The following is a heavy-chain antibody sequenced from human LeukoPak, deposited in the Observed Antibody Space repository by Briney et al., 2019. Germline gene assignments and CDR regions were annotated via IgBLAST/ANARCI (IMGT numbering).Heavy chain of an antibody. CDR2: IKPDGSDK. V-gene: IGHV3-7*01. J-gene: IGHJ4*02. CDR3: ARWTSYTSTWALEY. CDR1: GFTFNNYS. D-gene: IGHD6-13*01. Sequence: PGGSLRLSCVASGFTFNNYSMSWVRQAPGKGLEWVANIKPDGSDKYYVGSLKGRFAISRDNAKNSLYLQMNSLRAEDTAVYYCARWTSYTSTWALEYWGQGTLVTVSS.